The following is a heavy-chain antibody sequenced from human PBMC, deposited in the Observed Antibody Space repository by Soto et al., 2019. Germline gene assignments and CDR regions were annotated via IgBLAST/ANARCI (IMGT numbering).Heavy chain of an antibody. CDR2: ISGSGGST. CDR1: GFTFSSYA. Sequence: WGSLRLSCAASGFTFSSYAMSWVRQAPGKGLAWVSAISGSGGSTYYADSVKGRFTISRDNSKNTLYLQMNSLRAEDTAVYYCAKGVGYSSSWEDYYYYGMDVWGQGTTVTVSS. V-gene: IGHV3-23*01. D-gene: IGHD6-13*01. CDR3: AKGVGYSSSWEDYYYYGMDV. J-gene: IGHJ6*02.